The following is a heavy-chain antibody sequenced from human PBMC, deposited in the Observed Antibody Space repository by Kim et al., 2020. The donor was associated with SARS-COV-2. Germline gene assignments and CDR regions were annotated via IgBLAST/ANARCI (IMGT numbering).Heavy chain of an antibody. Sequence: VKGRFTISRDSSKNTLYLLMNSLRAEDTAVYYCAKDLNRKRSYYGSGSPYWGQGTLVTVSS. V-gene: IGHV3-23*01. CDR3: AKDLNRKRSYYGSGSPY. D-gene: IGHD3-10*01. J-gene: IGHJ4*02.